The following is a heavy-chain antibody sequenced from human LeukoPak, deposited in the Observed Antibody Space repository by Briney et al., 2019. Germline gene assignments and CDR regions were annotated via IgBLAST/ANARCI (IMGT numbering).Heavy chain of an antibody. J-gene: IGHJ6*03. Sequence: GGSLRLSCAASGFTFSDDYMSWIRQAPGKGLEWGSYIRSSGSTIYYADSVKGRFTISRDNAKNSLYLQMNSLRAEDTAVYYCARTPISGSDYYYYYMDVWGKGTTVTVSS. CDR1: GFTFSDDY. V-gene: IGHV3-11*01. D-gene: IGHD5-12*01. CDR2: IRSSGSTI. CDR3: ARTPISGSDYYYYYMDV.